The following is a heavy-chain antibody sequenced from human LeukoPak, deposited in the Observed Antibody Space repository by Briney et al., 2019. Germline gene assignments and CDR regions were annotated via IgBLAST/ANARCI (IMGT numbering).Heavy chain of an antibody. Sequence: SQTLSLTCAVSGGSISSGGYSWSWIRQPPGKGLEWIGYIYHSGSTYYNPSLKSRVTISVDRSKNQFSLKLSSVTAADTAVYYCARGVPPYGGYGYWGQGTLVTVSS. J-gene: IGHJ4*02. CDR2: IYHSGST. CDR1: GGSISSGGYS. V-gene: IGHV4-30-2*01. CDR3: ARGVPPYGGYGY. D-gene: IGHD4-23*01.